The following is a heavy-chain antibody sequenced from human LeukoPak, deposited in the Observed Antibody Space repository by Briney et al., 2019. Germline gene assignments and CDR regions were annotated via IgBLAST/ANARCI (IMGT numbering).Heavy chain of an antibody. CDR2: ISSSSSYI. CDR1: GFTFSSYR. D-gene: IGHD6-13*01. J-gene: IGHJ4*02. V-gene: IGHV3-21*01. Sequence: GGSLRLSCAASGFTFSSYRMNWVRQAPGKGLEWVSSISSSSSYIYYADSVKGRFTISRDNAKNSLYLQMNSLRAADTAVYYCATVLRSAACYFDYWGQGTLVTVSS. CDR3: ATVLRSAACYFDY.